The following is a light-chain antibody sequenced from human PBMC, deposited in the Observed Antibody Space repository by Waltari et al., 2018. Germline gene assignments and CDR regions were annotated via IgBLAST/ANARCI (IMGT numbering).Light chain of an antibody. CDR3: QQYRNWPPWT. CDR2: GAS. Sequence: EIVMTQSPATLSVSPGERVTLPCRASQSVNSDLAWYQHQTGQAPRLLIYGASTRATGIPARFSGSGSGTEFTLTISSLQSEDFAVYYCQQYRNWPPWTFGQGTKVEIK. J-gene: IGKJ1*01. CDR1: QSVNSD. V-gene: IGKV3D-15*01.